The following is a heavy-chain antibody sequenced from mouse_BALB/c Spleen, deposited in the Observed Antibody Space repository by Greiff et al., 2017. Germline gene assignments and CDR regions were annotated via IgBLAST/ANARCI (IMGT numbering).Heavy chain of an antibody. Sequence: QVQLKQSGPGLVQPSQSLSITCTVSGFSLTSYGVHWVRQSPGKGLEWLGVIWCGGSTDYNAAFISRLSISKDNSKSQIFFKMNSLQANDTAIYYCAREGLREYVDYWGQGTTLTVSA. J-gene: IGHJ2*01. CDR1: GFSLTSYG. V-gene: IGHV2-2*02. CDR2: IWCGGST. D-gene: IGHD2-4*01. CDR3: AREGLREYVDY.